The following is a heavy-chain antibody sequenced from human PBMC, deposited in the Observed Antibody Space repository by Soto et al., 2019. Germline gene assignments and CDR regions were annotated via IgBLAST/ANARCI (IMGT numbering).Heavy chain of an antibody. D-gene: IGHD3-22*01. V-gene: IGHV3-7*03. Sequence: SLRLSCAASGFTFSSYWMTWVRQAPGKGLEWVANINQDGSEKYSVDSAKGRFTISRDNAKNSLYLQMNSLRVDDTAVYYCARDTPTKYYYDSSGYYSTFDYWGQGTLVTVSS. CDR1: GFTFSSYW. CDR3: ARDTPTKYYYDSSGYYSTFDY. CDR2: INQDGSEK. J-gene: IGHJ4*02.